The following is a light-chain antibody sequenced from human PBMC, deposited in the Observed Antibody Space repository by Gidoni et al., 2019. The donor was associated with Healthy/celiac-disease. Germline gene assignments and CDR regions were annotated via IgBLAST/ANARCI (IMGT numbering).Light chain of an antibody. J-gene: IGLJ3*02. V-gene: IGLV3-1*01. Sequence: SYELTQPPSVSVSPGQTASITCSGDNWGDKYACWYQQKPGQSPVLVIYPDSKRPSGIPERFSGSNSGNTATLTISGTQAMDEADYYCQAWDSSTKWVFGGGTKLTVL. CDR2: PDS. CDR3: QAWDSSTKWV. CDR1: NWGDKY.